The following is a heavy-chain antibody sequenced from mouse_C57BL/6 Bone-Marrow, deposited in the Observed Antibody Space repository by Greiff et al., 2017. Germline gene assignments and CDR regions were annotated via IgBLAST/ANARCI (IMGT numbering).Heavy chain of an antibody. CDR1: GYTFTSYW. D-gene: IGHD1-1*01. V-gene: IGHV1-55*01. J-gene: IGHJ2*01. CDR2: IYPGSGST. CDR3: ARDYYGSSYADY. Sequence: QVQLQQPGAELVKPGASVKMSCKASGYTFTSYWITWVKQRPGQGLEWIGDIYPGSGSTNYNEKFKRKATLTVDTSSSTACMQLSSLTSEDSAVYYCARDYYGSSYADYWGQGTTLTVSS.